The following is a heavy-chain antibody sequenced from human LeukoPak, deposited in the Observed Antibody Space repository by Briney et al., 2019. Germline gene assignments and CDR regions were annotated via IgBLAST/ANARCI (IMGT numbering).Heavy chain of an antibody. CDR3: ARDGIVGATTLSWDYCYMDV. CDR1: GYTFTSYY. CDR2: INPSGGST. D-gene: IGHD1-26*01. Sequence: ASVKVSCKASGYTFTSYYMHWVRQAPGQGLEWMGIINPSGGSTSYAQKFQGRVTMTRDTSTSTVYMELSRLRSDDTAVYYCARDGIVGATTLSWDYCYMDVWGKGTTVTVSS. J-gene: IGHJ6*03. V-gene: IGHV1-46*01.